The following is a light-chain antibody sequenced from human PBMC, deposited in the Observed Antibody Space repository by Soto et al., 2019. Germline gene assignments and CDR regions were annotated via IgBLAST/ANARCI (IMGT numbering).Light chain of an antibody. Sequence: QSALTQPASVSGSPGQSITISCTGTSSDIGSYNFVSWYQQYPGKAPKLMIYGVTNRPSGVSDRFSGSKTGNTASLTISGLQAEEEAAYYCFSHRSGNSHVFGTGTKVTVL. J-gene: IGLJ1*01. V-gene: IGLV2-14*01. CDR1: SSDIGSYNF. CDR3: FSHRSGNSHV. CDR2: GVT.